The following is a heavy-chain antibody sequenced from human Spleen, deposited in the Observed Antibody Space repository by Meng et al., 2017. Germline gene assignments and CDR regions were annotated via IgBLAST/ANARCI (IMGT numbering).Heavy chain of an antibody. J-gene: IGHJ4*02. CDR2: INHSGST. CDR3: ARGPTTMAHDFDY. Sequence: QVQLPQWAAGLLNPSESLSPPVVVSGGSFSDSYWSWIRRPPGKGLEWIGEINHSGSTNYNPSLESRATISVDTSQNNLSLKLSSVTAADSAVYYCARGPTTMAHDFDYWGQGTLVTVSS. V-gene: IGHV4-34*01. CDR1: GGSFSDSY. D-gene: IGHD4-11*01.